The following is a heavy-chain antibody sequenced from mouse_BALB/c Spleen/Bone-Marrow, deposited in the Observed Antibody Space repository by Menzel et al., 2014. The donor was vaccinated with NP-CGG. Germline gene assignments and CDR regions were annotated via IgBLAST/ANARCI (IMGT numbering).Heavy chain of an antibody. CDR2: INPSTTYS. J-gene: IGHJ2*01. Sequence: QVQLKQSGAELAKPGASVKMSCKASGYTFTSHWMHWVKQRPGQGLEWIGYINPSTTYSAYNQKFKDKATLAADKSSSTAYMQLSSLTSEDSAVYYCALYYRYDYFDYWGQGTTLTVSS. CDR3: ALYYRYDYFDY. CDR1: GYTFTSHW. D-gene: IGHD2-14*01. V-gene: IGHV1-7*01.